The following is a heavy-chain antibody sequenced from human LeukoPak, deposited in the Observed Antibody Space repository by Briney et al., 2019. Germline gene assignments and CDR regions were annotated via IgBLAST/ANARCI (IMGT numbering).Heavy chain of an antibody. J-gene: IGHJ6*03. CDR3: ARYIEGYDSSGYYYARGRRYYYYMDV. CDR2: IYYSGST. CDR1: GGSISSGDYY. D-gene: IGHD3-22*01. V-gene: IGHV4-30-4*08. Sequence: SQTLSLTCTVSGGSISSGDYYWSWIRQPPGKGLEWIGYIYYSGSTYYNPSLKSRVTISIDTSKNRFSLKLSSVTAADTAVYYCARYIEGYDSSGYYYARGRRYYYYMDVWGKGTTVTVSS.